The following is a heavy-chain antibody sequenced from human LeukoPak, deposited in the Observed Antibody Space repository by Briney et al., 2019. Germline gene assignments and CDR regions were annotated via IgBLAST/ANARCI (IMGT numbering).Heavy chain of an antibody. CDR1: GFTFSSYG. J-gene: IGHJ4*02. CDR3: AKDGVTQWLAAYRRYYFDY. CDR2: ISYDGSNK. Sequence: GSLRLSCAASGFTFSSYGMHWVRQAPGKGLEWVVVISYDGSNKYYADSVKGRFTISRDNSKNTLYLQMNSLRAEDTAVYYCAKDGVTQWLAAYRRYYFDYWGQGTLVTVSS. V-gene: IGHV3-30*18. D-gene: IGHD6-19*01.